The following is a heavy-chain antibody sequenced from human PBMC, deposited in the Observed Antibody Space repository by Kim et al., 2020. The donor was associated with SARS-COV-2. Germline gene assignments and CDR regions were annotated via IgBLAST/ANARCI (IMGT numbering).Heavy chain of an antibody. CDR2: IYTSGST. CDR3: ARSGSYYPNYYYYYYMDV. CDR1: GGSISSYY. J-gene: IGHJ6*03. Sequence: SETLSLTCTVSGGSISSYYWSWIRQPAGKGLEWIGRIYTSGSTNYNPSLKSRVTMSVDTSKNQFSLKLSSVTAADTAVYYCARSGSYYPNYYYYYYMDVWGKGTTVTVSS. V-gene: IGHV4-4*07. D-gene: IGHD1-26*01.